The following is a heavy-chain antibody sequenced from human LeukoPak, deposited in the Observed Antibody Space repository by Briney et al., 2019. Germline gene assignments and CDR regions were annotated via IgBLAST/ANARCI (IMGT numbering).Heavy chain of an antibody. J-gene: IGHJ4*02. D-gene: IGHD3-22*01. CDR1: GFTFSNAW. CDR2: IKSKTDGGTT. CDR3: TTVDYDSSGYVSY. Sequence: GGSLRLSCAASGFTFSNAWMIWVRQAPGKGLEWVGRIKSKTDGGTTDYAAPVKGRFTISRDDSKNTLYLQMNSLKTEDTAVYYCTTVDYDSSGYVSYWGQGTLVTVSS. V-gene: IGHV3-15*01.